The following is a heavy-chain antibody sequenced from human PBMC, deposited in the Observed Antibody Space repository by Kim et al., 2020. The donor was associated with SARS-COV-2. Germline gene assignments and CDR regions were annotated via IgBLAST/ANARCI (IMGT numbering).Heavy chain of an antibody. Sequence: GGSLRLSCAASGFTFSSYGMHWVRQAPGKGLEWVAVIWYDGSNKYYADSVKGRFTISRDNSKNTLYLQMNSLRAEDTAVYYCARVGGYCSSTSCYRGYYYYYMDVWGKGTTVTVSS. V-gene: IGHV3-33*01. CDR1: GFTFSSYG. D-gene: IGHD2-2*01. J-gene: IGHJ6*03. CDR3: ARVGGYCSSTSCYRGYYYYYMDV. CDR2: IWYDGSNK.